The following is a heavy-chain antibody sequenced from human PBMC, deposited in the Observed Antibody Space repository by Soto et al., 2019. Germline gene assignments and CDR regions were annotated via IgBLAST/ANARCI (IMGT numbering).Heavy chain of an antibody. V-gene: IGHV3-30-3*01. CDR1: GCTFSSYA. D-gene: IGHD6-13*01. CDR3: ARDSSSWSYYYYGMDV. J-gene: IGHJ6*02. Sequence: EGALRLSWAASGCTFSSYAMHWGRQAPGKGLEWVAVISYDGSNKYYADSVKGRFTISRDNSKNTLYLQMNSLRAEDTAVYYCARDSSSWSYYYYGMDVWGQGTTVTVSS. CDR2: ISYDGSNK.